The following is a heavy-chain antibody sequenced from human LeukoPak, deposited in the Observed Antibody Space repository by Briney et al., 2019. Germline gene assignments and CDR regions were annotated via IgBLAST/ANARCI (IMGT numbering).Heavy chain of an antibody. Sequence: GGSLRLSCAASGFTFSNYWMHWVRQVPGKGLVWVSHINNDGTSTSYADSVKGRFTISRDNAKHTLYLQMNGLRAEDTAVYYCASFGSSGYWLDYWGQGALVTVSS. J-gene: IGHJ4*02. CDR1: GFTFSNYW. D-gene: IGHD3-22*01. CDR3: ASFGSSGYWLDY. CDR2: INNDGTST. V-gene: IGHV3-74*01.